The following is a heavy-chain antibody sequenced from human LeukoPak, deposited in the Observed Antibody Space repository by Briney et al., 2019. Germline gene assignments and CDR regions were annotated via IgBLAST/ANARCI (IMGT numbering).Heavy chain of an antibody. CDR1: GYTFTSYD. J-gene: IGHJ5*02. V-gene: IGHV1-8*01. CDR2: MNPNSGNT. D-gene: IGHD4-17*01. CDR3: ARIGEPYGDYDWFDP. Sequence: ASVKVSCKASGYTFTSYDINWVRQATGQGLEWMGWMNPNSGNTGYAQKFQGRVTMTRNTSIITAYMELSSLRSADTAVYYCARIGEPYGDYDWFDPWGQGTRVTVSS.